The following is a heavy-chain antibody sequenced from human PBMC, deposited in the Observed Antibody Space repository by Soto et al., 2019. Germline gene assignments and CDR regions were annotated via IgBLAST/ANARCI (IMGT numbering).Heavy chain of an antibody. V-gene: IGHV3-30-3*01. D-gene: IGHD2-8*01. Sequence: GGSLRLSCAASGFTFSSYAMHWVRQAPGKGLEWVAVISYDGSNKYYADSVKGRFTISRDNSKNTLYLQMNSLRAEDTAVYYCARDDANTIVLMVIGGFDYWGQGTLVTVSS. CDR3: ARDDANTIVLMVIGGFDY. J-gene: IGHJ4*02. CDR2: ISYDGSNK. CDR1: GFTFSSYA.